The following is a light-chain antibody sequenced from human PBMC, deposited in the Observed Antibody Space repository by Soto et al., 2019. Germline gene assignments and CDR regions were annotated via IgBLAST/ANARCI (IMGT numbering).Light chain of an antibody. CDR3: ATWDDSLKSVV. J-gene: IGLJ2*01. V-gene: IGLV1-44*01. Sequence: QPVLTQPPSASGTPGQRVTISCSGSSPNIGSNAVNWYQQVAGTAPKFLIDSNSQRPSGVPDRFSGSKSGTSASLAISGLQPEDEAHYYCATWDDSLKSVVFGGGTKLTVL. CDR2: SNS. CDR1: SPNIGSNA.